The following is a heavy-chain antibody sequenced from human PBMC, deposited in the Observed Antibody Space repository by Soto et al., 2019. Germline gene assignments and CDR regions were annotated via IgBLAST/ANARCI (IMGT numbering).Heavy chain of an antibody. CDR3: ARGPRTQLWFPNVY. Sequence: ASVKVSCKASGYTFSDYYLHWLRQAPGQGLEWMGWISPKSGGTHYAPKFEGRVTLTTDTSISTAFMELSRLTSDDTAVYYCARGPRTQLWFPNVYWGQGTLFTVSS. CDR1: GYTFSDYY. D-gene: IGHD5-18*01. CDR2: ISPKSGGT. V-gene: IGHV1-2*02. J-gene: IGHJ4*02.